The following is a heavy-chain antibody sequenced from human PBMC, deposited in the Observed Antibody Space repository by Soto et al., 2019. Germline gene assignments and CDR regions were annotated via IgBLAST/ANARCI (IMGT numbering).Heavy chain of an antibody. CDR1: GGSISSNNW. V-gene: IGHV4-4*02. J-gene: IGHJ2*01. CDR2: IYHSGST. Sequence: QVQLQESGPGLVRASGTLSLTCAVSGGSISSNNWWSWVRQPPGKGLEWIGEIYHSGSTNYNPSLKSGVTISVAKSKNQFPLNLNPVTAADTAVYYCASGGRYCSTTACLYWYLDLWCRGTLVSVSS. CDR3: ASGGRYCSTTACLYWYLDL. D-gene: IGHD2-2*01.